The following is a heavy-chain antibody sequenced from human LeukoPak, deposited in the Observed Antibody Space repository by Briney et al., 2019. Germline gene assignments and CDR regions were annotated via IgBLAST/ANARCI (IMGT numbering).Heavy chain of an antibody. CDR2: ISSSSSYT. CDR3: SRVSGGSGIYYYYYYGMDV. J-gene: IGHJ6*02. D-gene: IGHD3-10*01. Sequence: PRGSPRPSSAPSGVAFTSYSMNWVRRAPRKGGEGVSYISSSSSYTNYADSVKGRLTLSRDNAKNSLYLQMISLRAEDTAVYYCSRVSGGSGIYYYYYYGMDVWGQGTTVTVSS. V-gene: IGHV3-21*05. CDR1: GVAFTSYS.